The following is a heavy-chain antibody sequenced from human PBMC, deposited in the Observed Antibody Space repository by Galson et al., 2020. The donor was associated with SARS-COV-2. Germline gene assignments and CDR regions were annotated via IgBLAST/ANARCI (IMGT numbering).Heavy chain of an antibody. J-gene: IGHJ4*02. Sequence: GGSLRLSCAASGFTFSSYAMSWVRQAPGKGLEWVPAISVSGGSTYYADSVNGRFTISRDNSKNTLYLQMNSLRAEDTAVYYCAKERVAAAGTNYFDYWGQGTLVTVSS. CDR3: AKERVAAAGTNYFDY. CDR2: ISVSGGST. D-gene: IGHD6-13*01. CDR1: GFTFSSYA. V-gene: IGHV3-23*01.